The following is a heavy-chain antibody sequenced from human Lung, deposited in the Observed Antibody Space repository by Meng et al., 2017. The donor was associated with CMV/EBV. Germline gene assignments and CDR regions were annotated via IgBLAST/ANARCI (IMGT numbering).Heavy chain of an antibody. CDR1: GFTFGDYA. D-gene: IGHD2-21*01. J-gene: IGHJ5*02. CDR3: TSLVIAILGGLWFDP. CDR2: IRSKAYGGTT. Sequence: GGSLRLXCTASGFTFGDYAMSWVRQAPGKGLEWVGFIRSKAYGGTTEYAASVKGRFTISRDDSKSIAYLQMNSPKTEDTAVYYCTSLVIAILGGLWFDPWGQGTLVTVSS. V-gene: IGHV3-49*04.